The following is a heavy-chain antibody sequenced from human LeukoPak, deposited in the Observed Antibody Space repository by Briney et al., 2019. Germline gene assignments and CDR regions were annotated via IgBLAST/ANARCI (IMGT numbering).Heavy chain of an antibody. CDR2: ISSSGNTI. V-gene: IGHV3-48*03. CDR3: ATTRDGYNNFDY. CDR1: GFTFSSYE. D-gene: IGHD5-24*01. Sequence: GGSLRLSCAASGFTFSSYEMNWVRQAPGKGLEWISYISSSGNTISYADSVKGRFTISRDNAKNSLYLQMNSLRAEDTAVYYCATTRDGYNNFDYWGQGTLVTVSS. J-gene: IGHJ4*02.